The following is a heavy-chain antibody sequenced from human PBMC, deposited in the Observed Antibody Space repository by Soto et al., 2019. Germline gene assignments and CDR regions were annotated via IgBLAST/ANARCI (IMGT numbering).Heavy chain of an antibody. CDR3: ARDLLSLRFLEWLPHYYYYGMDV. CDR1: GYTFTSYY. Sequence: ASVKVSCKASGYTFTSYYMHWVRQAPGQGLEWMGIINPSGGSTSYAQKFQGRVTMTRDTSTSTVYMELSSLRSEDTAVYYCARDLLSLRFLEWLPHYYYYGMDVWGQGTTVTVSS. J-gene: IGHJ6*02. D-gene: IGHD3-3*01. CDR2: INPSGGST. V-gene: IGHV1-46*01.